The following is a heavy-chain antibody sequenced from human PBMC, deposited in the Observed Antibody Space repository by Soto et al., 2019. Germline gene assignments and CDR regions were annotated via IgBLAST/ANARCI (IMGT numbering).Heavy chain of an antibody. J-gene: IGHJ4*02. V-gene: IGHV1-18*01. CDR1: GYTFTNYG. D-gene: IGHD1-20*01. Sequence: GASVKVSCKASGYTFTNYGISWVRQAPGQGLEWLGWISTYNGDRDFAQKLQGRVTMTTDTSTSTAYMELRSLRSDDTAVYYCARNLDNWNHGGIDYWGQGTLVTVSS. CDR2: ISTYNGDR. CDR3: ARNLDNWNHGGIDY.